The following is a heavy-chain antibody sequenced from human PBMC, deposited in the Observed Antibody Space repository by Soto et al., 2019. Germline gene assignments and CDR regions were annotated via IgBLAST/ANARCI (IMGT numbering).Heavy chain of an antibody. CDR1: GFTFSSFS. J-gene: IGHJ4*02. Sequence: EVQLVESGGGLVKPGGSLRLSCAASGFTFSSFSMNWVRQAPGKGLEWVSSMTSSGNSIYYGDSVKGRFTISRDNAKNSLYLEMNSLRAEDTAVYYCARDYYYDSSGYSPLDYWGQGTLVTVSS. CDR3: ARDYYYDSSGYSPLDY. D-gene: IGHD3-22*01. V-gene: IGHV3-21*01. CDR2: MTSSGNSI.